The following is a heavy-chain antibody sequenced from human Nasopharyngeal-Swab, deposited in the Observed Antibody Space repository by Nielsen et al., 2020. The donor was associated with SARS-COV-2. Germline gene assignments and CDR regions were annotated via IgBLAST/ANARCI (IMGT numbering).Heavy chain of an antibody. J-gene: IGHJ4*02. CDR2: INPAGSTT. D-gene: IGHD1-26*01. Sequence: GGSLRLSCAASGFTFSSYWMSWVRQAPGKGLVWVSRINPAGSTTDYEDSVRGRFTISRDNAKNTLYLQMNSLTVEDSAVYFCTRAGSYRFDYWGQGTLVTVSS. CDR1: GFTFSSYW. V-gene: IGHV3-74*01. CDR3: TRAGSYRFDY.